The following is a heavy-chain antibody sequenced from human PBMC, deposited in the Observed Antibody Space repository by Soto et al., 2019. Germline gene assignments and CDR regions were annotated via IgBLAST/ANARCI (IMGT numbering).Heavy chain of an antibody. CDR1: GGSISDDTYY. CDR3: PGLHCTSPGSVPLDP. CDR2: IYYSGTS. D-gene: IGHD2-21*01. Sequence: PSETLSLTCTVSGGSISDDTYYWGWIRQPPGKGLEWIGSIYYSGTSSYNPSLESRVTMSVDTSKKQLSLRLRSVTATDTAIDYCPGLHCTSPGSVPLDPWRHGSLVTVPS. J-gene: IGHJ5*02. V-gene: IGHV4-39*01.